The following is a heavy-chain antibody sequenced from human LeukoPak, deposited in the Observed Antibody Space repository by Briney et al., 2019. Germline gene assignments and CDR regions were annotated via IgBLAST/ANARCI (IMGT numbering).Heavy chain of an antibody. J-gene: IGHJ4*02. CDR2: IKQDGSEK. Sequence: GGSLRLSCAASGFTFSSYWMNWVRQAPGKGLEWVANIKQDGSEKYYADSVKGRFTISRDNAKNSLYLQMNSLRAEDTAVYYCARDLASTYYYDSSTALGYWGQGTLVTVSS. V-gene: IGHV3-7*01. D-gene: IGHD3-22*01. CDR1: GFTFSSYW. CDR3: ARDLASTYYYDSSTALGY.